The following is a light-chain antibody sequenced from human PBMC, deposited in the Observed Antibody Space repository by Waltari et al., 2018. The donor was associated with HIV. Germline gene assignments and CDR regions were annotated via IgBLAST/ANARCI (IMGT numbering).Light chain of an antibody. CDR2: DNG. V-gene: IGLV1-51*01. J-gene: IGLJ1*01. CDR1: NSNLGNNF. Sequence: QSILTQPPSVSAAPGQKVTISCSGDNSNLGNNFVSWYQQVPGRAPRLLIYDNGKRPSGIPDRVSASRAGVSATLGIAGLQIVDEADYYCGTWDSSLSLYVFGPGTTVAVL. CDR3: GTWDSSLSLYV.